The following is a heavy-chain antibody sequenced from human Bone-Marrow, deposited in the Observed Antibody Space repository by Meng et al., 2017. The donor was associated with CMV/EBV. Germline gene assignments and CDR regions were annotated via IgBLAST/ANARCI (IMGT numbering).Heavy chain of an antibody. D-gene: IGHD7-27*01. V-gene: IGHV1-69*02. CDR2: IIPILGIT. Sequence: SVKVSCKASGGTFSSYTISWVRQAPGQGLEWMGRIIPILGITNYAQKFQGRVTITADKSTSTAYMVLSSLRSEDTAVYYWARGLGIEVNWFDPWGQGNLVTVSS. J-gene: IGHJ5*02. CDR3: ARGLGIEVNWFDP. CDR1: GGTFSSYT.